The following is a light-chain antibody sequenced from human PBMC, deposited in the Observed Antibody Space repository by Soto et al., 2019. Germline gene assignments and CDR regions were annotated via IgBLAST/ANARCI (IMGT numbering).Light chain of an antibody. Sequence: QSVLTQPPSVSGAPGQRVSISCTGSSSNIGAGYGVHWYHQLPGTAPKLLIFGNNNRPSGVPDRFSGSKSGTSASLGITGLRAEDEADYYCQSYDSSLNGYVFGTGTKLTVL. CDR1: SSNIGAGYG. CDR3: QSYDSSLNGYV. CDR2: GNN. V-gene: IGLV1-40*01. J-gene: IGLJ1*01.